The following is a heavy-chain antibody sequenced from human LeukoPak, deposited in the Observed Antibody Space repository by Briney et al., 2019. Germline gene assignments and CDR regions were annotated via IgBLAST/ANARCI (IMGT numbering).Heavy chain of an antibody. CDR3: ARERGIAAAGTFSDY. CDR2: INWNGGST. J-gene: IGHJ4*02. V-gene: IGHV3-20*04. CDR1: GFTFDDYG. D-gene: IGHD6-13*01. Sequence: PGGSLRLSCAASGFTFDDYGMSCVRQAPGKGLEWVSGINWNGGSTGHADPVKGRFTISRDNAKNSLYLQMNSLRAEDTALYYCARERGIAAAGTFSDYWGQGTLVTVSS.